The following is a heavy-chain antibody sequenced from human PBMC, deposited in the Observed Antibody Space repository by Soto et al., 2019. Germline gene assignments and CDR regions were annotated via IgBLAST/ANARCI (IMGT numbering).Heavy chain of an antibody. CDR3: GRVVEGATRHTDFDS. V-gene: IGHV4-39*01. Sequence: SETLSLTCTVSGVSMHNSHSFWGWIRQPPGKGLEFIGNVYYSGGAHYNPSLKSRVAISVDTANSQVSLKMSSVTAADTAVYYCGRVVEGATRHTDFDSWGQGTLVTVSS. CDR2: VYYSGGA. D-gene: IGHD2-21*01. CDR1: GVSMHNSHSF. J-gene: IGHJ5*01.